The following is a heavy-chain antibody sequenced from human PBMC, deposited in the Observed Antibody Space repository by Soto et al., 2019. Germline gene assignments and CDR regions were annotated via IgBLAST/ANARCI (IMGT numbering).Heavy chain of an antibody. D-gene: IGHD2-2*02. V-gene: IGHV4-34*01. CDR2: INHSGST. Sequence: PSETLSLTCAVYGGSFSGYYWSWIRQPPWKGLEWIGEINHSGSTNYNPSLKSRVTISVDTSKNQFSLKLSSVTAADTAVYYCARGRRDIVVVPAAIQTVYYYYGMDVWGQGTTVTVSS. CDR1: GGSFSGYY. CDR3: ARGRRDIVVVPAAIQTVYYYYGMDV. J-gene: IGHJ6*02.